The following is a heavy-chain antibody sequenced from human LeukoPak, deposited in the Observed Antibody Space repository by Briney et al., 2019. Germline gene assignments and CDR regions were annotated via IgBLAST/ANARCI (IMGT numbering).Heavy chain of an antibody. CDR1: GGSISSSSYY. Sequence: SETLSLTCTVSGGSISSSSYYWGWIRQPPGKGLEWIGRIYTSGSTNYNPSLKSRVTMSVDTSKNQFSLKLSSVTAADTAVYYCARVGDGLGWFDPWGQGTLVTVSS. CDR2: IYTSGST. CDR3: ARVGDGLGWFDP. D-gene: IGHD3-16*01. J-gene: IGHJ5*02. V-gene: IGHV4-39*07.